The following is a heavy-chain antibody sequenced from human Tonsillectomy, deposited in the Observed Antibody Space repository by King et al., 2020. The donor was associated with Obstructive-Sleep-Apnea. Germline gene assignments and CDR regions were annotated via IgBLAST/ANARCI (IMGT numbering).Heavy chain of an antibody. CDR2: IYPSGGTT. V-gene: IGHV1-46*01. D-gene: IGHD1-26*01. CDR1: GYTFTSYY. CDR3: ARELLYSGTYYGDFDY. J-gene: IGHJ4*02. Sequence: QLVQSGAEVKKPGASVKVSCKASGYTFTSYYIHWVRQAPGQGLEWMGIIYPSGGTTSYSRKFQGRVTMTRDTSTSTVYMDLGSLRSEDTAVYYCARELLYSGTYYGDFDYWGQGTLVTVSS.